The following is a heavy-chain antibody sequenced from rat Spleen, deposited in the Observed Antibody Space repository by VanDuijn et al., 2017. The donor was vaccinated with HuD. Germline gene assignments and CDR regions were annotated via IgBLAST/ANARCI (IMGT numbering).Heavy chain of an antibody. CDR2: ISYDGSST. D-gene: IGHD1-12*03. CDR3: TRGWLSPYNWFAY. CDR1: GFTFSDYY. V-gene: IGHV5-7*01. Sequence: EVQLVESDGGLVQPGRSLKLSCAASGFTFSDYYMAWVRQAPKKGLEWVATISYDGSSTYYRDSVKGRFTISRDNAKSTLYLQMNSLRSEDTATYYCTRGWLSPYNWFAYWGQGTLVTVSS. J-gene: IGHJ3*01.